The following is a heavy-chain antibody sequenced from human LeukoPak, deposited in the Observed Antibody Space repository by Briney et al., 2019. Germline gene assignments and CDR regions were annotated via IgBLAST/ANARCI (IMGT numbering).Heavy chain of an antibody. V-gene: IGHV1-69*04. CDR1: GGTFSGYA. J-gene: IGHJ3*02. CDR3: ARDQRWGIAAAGSGRDDAFDI. D-gene: IGHD6-13*01. Sequence: SVKVSCKASGGTFSGYAISWVRQAPGQGLEWMGRIIPILGIANYAQKFQGRVTITADKSTSTAYMELNSLRAEDTAVYYCARDQRWGIAAAGSGRDDAFDIWGQGTMVTVSS. CDR2: IIPILGIA.